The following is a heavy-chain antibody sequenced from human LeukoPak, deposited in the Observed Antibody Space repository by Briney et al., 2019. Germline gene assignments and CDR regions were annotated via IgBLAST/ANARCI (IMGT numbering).Heavy chain of an antibody. CDR1: GFTFSSYG. Sequence: GGSLRFSCAASGFTFSSYGMHWVRQAPGKGVEWVAVISYDGSDKYYADSVKGRFTISRDNSKNTLYLQMNSLRAEDTAVYYCARQAYCSSTSCYMRVMYYYYYYMDVWGKGTTVTVSS. CDR2: ISYDGSDK. J-gene: IGHJ6*03. D-gene: IGHD2-2*02. V-gene: IGHV3-30*03. CDR3: ARQAYCSSTSCYMRVMYYYYYYMDV.